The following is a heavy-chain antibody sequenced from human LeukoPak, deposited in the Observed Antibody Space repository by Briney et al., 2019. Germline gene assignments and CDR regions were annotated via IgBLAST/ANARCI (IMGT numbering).Heavy chain of an antibody. V-gene: IGHV3-7*01. CDR1: GFTFSSYW. J-gene: IGHJ3*02. Sequence: PGGSLRLSCAASGFTFSSYWMSWVRQAPGKGLEWVANIKQDGSEKYYVDSVKGRFTISRDNAKNSLYLQMNSLRAEDTAVYYCARDLGDSSGYPDAFDIWGQGTMVTVSS. CDR3: ARDLGDSSGYPDAFDI. D-gene: IGHD3-22*01. CDR2: IKQDGSEK.